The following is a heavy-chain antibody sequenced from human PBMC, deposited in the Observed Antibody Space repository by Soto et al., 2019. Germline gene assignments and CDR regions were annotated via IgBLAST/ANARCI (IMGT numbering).Heavy chain of an antibody. J-gene: IGHJ5*02. D-gene: IGHD2-2*02. V-gene: IGHV3-30-3*01. CDR1: GFTFSTYA. CDR3: AGDWREYCSGSSCYTLFDP. Sequence: GGSLRLSCAASGFTFSTYAMHWVRQAPGKGLEWVAVISYGGSNEYYANSVKGRFTISRDNSKNTLSLQMIGLRADDTAVYYCAGDWREYCSGSSCYTLFDPWGQGTLVTVSS. CDR2: ISYGGSNE.